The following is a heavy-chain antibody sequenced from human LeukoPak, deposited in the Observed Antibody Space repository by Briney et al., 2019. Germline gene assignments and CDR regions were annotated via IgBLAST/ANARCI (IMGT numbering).Heavy chain of an antibody. CDR2: ITSNGGST. J-gene: IGHJ4*02. Sequence: PGRSLRLSCAASGFTFSSYAMHWVRQAPGKGLEYVSTITSNGGSTYYANSVKGRFTISRDNSKNTLYLQMGSLRAEDMAVYYCARVGLTTGGFDYWAREPWSPSPQ. CDR1: GFTFSSYA. D-gene: IGHD4-17*01. V-gene: IGHV3-64*01. CDR3: ARVGLTTGGFDY.